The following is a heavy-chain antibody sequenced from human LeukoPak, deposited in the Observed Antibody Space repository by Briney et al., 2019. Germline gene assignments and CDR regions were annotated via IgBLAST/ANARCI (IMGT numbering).Heavy chain of an antibody. CDR1: GGSISSSTYY. CDR2: VSYSGTT. CDR3: ARETPAVRNNCFDP. D-gene: IGHD2-2*01. Sequence: SQTLSLTCTVSGGSISSSTYYWGWVRQPPGKGLEWFGSVSYSGTTYYNTSLRSRVTISIDTSRNQFSLKVTSVTAADTAVYYCARETPAVRNNCFDPWGQGTLVTVSS. V-gene: IGHV4-39*02. J-gene: IGHJ5*02.